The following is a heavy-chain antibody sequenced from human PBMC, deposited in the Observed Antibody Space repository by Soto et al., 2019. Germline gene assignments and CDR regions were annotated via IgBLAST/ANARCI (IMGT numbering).Heavy chain of an antibody. CDR2: TSNDGINT. CDR1: AFTLSKFV. V-gene: IGHV3-30-3*01. CDR3: ARGNMDV. J-gene: IGHJ6*02. Sequence: QVQLVESGGGVVQPGRSLRLSCAASAFTLSKFVMQWVRQAPGKGLDWLAVTSNDGINTYYAGSVKGRFTISRDNSKNMVYLQKNSLRDEDTAVYYCARGNMDVWGQGTTVIVSS. D-gene: IGHD1-1*01.